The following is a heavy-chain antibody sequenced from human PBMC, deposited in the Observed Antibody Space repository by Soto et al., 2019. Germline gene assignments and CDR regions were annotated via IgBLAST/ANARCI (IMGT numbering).Heavy chain of an antibody. CDR3: ARERTRGFDP. Sequence: QVQLVQSGAEGKKPGASVKVSCKASGYTFTSYDINWVRQATGQGLEWMGWMNPNSGNTAYAQKFXXRVTMTRNTSISTAYMELSSLRSEATAVYYCARERTRGFDPWGQGTLVTVSS. J-gene: IGHJ5*02. V-gene: IGHV1-8*01. CDR1: GYTFTSYD. CDR2: MNPNSGNT.